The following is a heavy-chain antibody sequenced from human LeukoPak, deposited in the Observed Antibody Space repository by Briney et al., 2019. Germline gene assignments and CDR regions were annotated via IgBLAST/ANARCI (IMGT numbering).Heavy chain of an antibody. CDR1: GFIFSSYE. CDR2: ISSSGSTI. J-gene: IGHJ4*02. D-gene: IGHD5-18*01. CDR3: ARQYISGQWYFDC. V-gene: IGHV3-48*03. Sequence: PGGSLRLSCAASGFIFSSYEMNWVRQAPGKGLEWASYISSSGSTIYYADSVKGRLTISRDNSKNTLYLQMNSLIPEDTAVYYCARQYISGQWYFDCWGQGTLVTVSS.